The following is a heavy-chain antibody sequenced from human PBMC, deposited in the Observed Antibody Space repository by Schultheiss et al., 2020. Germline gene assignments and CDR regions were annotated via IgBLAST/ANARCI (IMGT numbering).Heavy chain of an antibody. CDR1: GFTFSDYY. J-gene: IGHJ5*02. D-gene: IGHD2-21*02. V-gene: IGHV3-11*05. Sequence: GGSLRLSCAASGFTFSDYYMSWIRQAPGKGLEWVSSISSSSSYIYYADSVKGRFTISRDNAKNSLYLQMNSLRAEDTAVYYCARDCDPGYNWFDPWGQGTLVTVSS. CDR2: ISSSSSYI. CDR3: ARDCDPGYNWFDP.